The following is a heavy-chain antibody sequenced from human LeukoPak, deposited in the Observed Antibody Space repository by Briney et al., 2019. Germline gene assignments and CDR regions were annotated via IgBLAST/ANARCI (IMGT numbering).Heavy chain of an antibody. Sequence: GGSLRLSCAASGFTFSSHWMSWVRQAPRKGLEWLANIKEDGSQKYYVDSVKGRFTISRDNAKNSLFLQMNNLRDEDTAVYYCARWLYSGGWAMDYWGQGTLVSVSS. CDR3: ARWLYSGGWAMDY. D-gene: IGHD6-19*01. V-gene: IGHV3-7*01. CDR1: GFTFSSHW. CDR2: IKEDGSQK. J-gene: IGHJ4*02.